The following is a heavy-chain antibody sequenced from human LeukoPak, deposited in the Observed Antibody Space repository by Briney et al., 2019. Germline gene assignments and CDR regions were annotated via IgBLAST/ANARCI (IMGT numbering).Heavy chain of an antibody. CDR3: ARGWLAYLDY. CDR1: GYTFTSYD. D-gene: IGHD6-19*01. V-gene: IGHV1-8*01. J-gene: IGHJ4*02. CDR2: MNPNSGNP. Sequence: ASVKVSCKASGYTFTSYDINWVRHATGQGLEWMGWMNPNSGNPGYAQKFQGRVTMTRNTSISTAYMELSSLRSEDTAVYYCARGWLAYLDYWGQGTLVTVSS.